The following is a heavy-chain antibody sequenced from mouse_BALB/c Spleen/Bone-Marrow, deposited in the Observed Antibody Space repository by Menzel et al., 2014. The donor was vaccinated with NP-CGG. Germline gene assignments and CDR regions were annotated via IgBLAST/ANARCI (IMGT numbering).Heavy chain of an antibody. V-gene: IGHV5-6-5*01. J-gene: IGHJ2*01. CDR3: ARGYDYDFDY. CDR2: ISSGGSA. CDR1: GFTFSNFA. Sequence: EVQRVESGGGLVKPGGSLKLSCAASGFTFSNFAMSWVRQTPDKRLEWVASISSGGSAYYPDSVKGRLSISRDNARDILFLQMSSLRSEDTAMYYCARGYDYDFDYWGQGTTRTVSS. D-gene: IGHD2-4*01.